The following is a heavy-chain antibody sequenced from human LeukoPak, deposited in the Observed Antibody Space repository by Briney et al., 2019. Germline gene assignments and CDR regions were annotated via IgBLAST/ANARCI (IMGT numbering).Heavy chain of an antibody. V-gene: IGHV4-39*01. D-gene: IGHD3-3*01. Sequence: SETLSLTCTVSGGSISSSSYYWGWIRQPPGKGLEWIGSIYYSGSTYYNPPLKSRVTISVDTSKNQFSLKLSSVTAADTAVYYCARHGDFWSGPYFDYWGQGTLVTVSS. CDR2: IYYSGST. CDR3: ARHGDFWSGPYFDY. CDR1: GGSISSSSYY. J-gene: IGHJ4*02.